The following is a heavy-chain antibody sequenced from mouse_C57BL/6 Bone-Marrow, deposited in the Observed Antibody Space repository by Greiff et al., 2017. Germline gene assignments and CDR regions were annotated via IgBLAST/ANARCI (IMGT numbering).Heavy chain of an antibody. Sequence: QVQLQQSGAELVRPGASVTLSCKASGYTFTDYEMHWVKQTPVHGLEWIGAIDPETGGTAYNQKFKGKAILTADKSSSTAYMELRSLTSEDSAVYYCTRCYGRAMDYWGQGTSVTVSS. CDR1: GYTFTDYE. J-gene: IGHJ4*01. CDR2: IDPETGGT. CDR3: TRCYGRAMDY. V-gene: IGHV1-15*01. D-gene: IGHD1-2*01.